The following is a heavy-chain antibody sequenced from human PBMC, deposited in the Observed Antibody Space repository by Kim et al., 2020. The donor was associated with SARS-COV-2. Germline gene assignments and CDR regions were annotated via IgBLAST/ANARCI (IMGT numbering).Heavy chain of an antibody. CDR2: INHSGST. V-gene: IGHV4-34*01. CDR3: ARRIVVVITLNWFDP. J-gene: IGHJ5*02. CDR1: GGSFSGYY. D-gene: IGHD3-22*01. Sequence: SETLSLTCAVYGGSFSGYYWSWIRQPPGKGLEWIGEINHSGSTNYNPSLKSRVTISVDTSKNQFSLKLSSVTAADTAVYYCARRIVVVITLNWFDPWGQGTLVTVSS.